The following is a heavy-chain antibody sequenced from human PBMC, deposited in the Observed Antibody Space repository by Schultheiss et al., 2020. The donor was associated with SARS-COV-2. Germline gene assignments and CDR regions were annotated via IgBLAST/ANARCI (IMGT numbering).Heavy chain of an antibody. D-gene: IGHD6-13*01. Sequence: SETLSLTCTVSGGSISSGGYYWGWIRQPPGKGLEWIGTIYHSGTTYYNPSLKSRVTISVDTSKNQFSLKVTSVTAADTAVYYCARVEAPGTSWIVGACGIWGQGTMVTVSS. J-gene: IGHJ3*02. CDR3: ARVEAPGTSWIVGACGI. CDR1: GGSISSGGYY. V-gene: IGHV4-39*07. CDR2: IYHSGTT.